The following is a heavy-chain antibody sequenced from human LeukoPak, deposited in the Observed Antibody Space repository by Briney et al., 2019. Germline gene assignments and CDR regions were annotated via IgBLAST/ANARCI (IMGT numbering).Heavy chain of an antibody. CDR3: ARNSAYSSSSGINY. V-gene: IGHV4-34*01. CDR1: GGSFSGYY. J-gene: IGHJ4*02. Sequence: SETLSLTCAVYGGSFSGYYWSWIRQPPGKGLEWIGEINHSGSTNYNPSLKSRVTISVDTSKNQFSLKLISVTAADTAVYYCARNSAYSSSSGINYWGQGTLVTVSS. D-gene: IGHD6-6*01. CDR2: INHSGST.